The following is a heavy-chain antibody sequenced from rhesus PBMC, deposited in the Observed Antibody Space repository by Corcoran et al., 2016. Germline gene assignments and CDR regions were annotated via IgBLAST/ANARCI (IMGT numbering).Heavy chain of an antibody. CDR3: ARTNTAGALDS. CDR1: GGSISSNS. Sequence: QLQLQESGPGLVKPSETLSLTCAVSGGSISSNSWSWLRQPPGKGLEWIGRISGRGGRTADNPSRKSRVTISTDTSKNQFSLKLSSVTAADTAVYYCARTNTAGALDSWGQGVVVTVSS. J-gene: IGHJ6*01. D-gene: IGHD1-1*01. CDR2: ISGRGGRT. V-gene: IGHV4-173*01.